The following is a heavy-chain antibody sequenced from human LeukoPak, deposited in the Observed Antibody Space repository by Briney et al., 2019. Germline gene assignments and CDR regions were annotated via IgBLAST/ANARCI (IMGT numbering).Heavy chain of an antibody. CDR1: GFTFSSYA. J-gene: IGHJ4*02. V-gene: IGHV3-23*01. CDR3: AKDRSGWYYFDY. D-gene: IGHD6-19*01. Sequence: GGSLRLSCAASGFTFSSYAMSWVRHAPGKGLEWVSGLSTSGGSTYYADSVKGRFTISRDNSKNTLYLQMNSLRAEDTAVYYCAKDRSGWYYFDYWGQGTLVTVSS. CDR2: LSTSGGST.